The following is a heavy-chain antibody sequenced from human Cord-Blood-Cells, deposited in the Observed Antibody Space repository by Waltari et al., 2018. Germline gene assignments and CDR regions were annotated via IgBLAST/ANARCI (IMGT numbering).Heavy chain of an antibody. D-gene: IGHD5-12*01. CDR3: AAASHDRGYSGYDFDY. CDR2: IIPIFGTA. CDR1: GGTFSSYA. V-gene: IGHV1-69*01. Sequence: QVQLVQSGAAVKKPGSSVKVSCKASGGTFSSYAISWVRQAPGKGLEWMGGIIPIFGTANYAQKFQGRVTITADESTSTAYMELSSLRSEDTAVYYCAAASHDRGYSGYDFDYWGQGTLVTVSS. J-gene: IGHJ4*02.